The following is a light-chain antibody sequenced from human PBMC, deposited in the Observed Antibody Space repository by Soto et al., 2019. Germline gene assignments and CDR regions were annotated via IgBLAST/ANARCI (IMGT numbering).Light chain of an antibody. CDR2: DAS. CDR1: QYISNC. J-gene: IGKJ4*01. V-gene: IGKV1-33*01. Sequence: DIQMTQSPSSLSASVGDRVTITCQASQYISNCLNRYQQKPGKAPKLLIYDASNLETGVPSRFNVSGSGTDFTFTINSLQPGDIATYYCQHYQTPPLTFGGGTKVEIK. CDR3: QHYQTPPLT.